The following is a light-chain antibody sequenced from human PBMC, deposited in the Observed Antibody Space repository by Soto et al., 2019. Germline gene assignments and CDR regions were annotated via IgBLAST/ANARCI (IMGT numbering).Light chain of an antibody. CDR3: RQSYSASIT. CDR2: AAS. CDR1: QTINNY. Sequence: DIQMTQSPSSLSASVGDRVTMTCRASQTINNYFNWYQQRPGKAPKLLIYAASSLKSRVPSRFSASASLKDFTLISSSLQPEDFATYYCRQSYSASITFGQGTRLEIK. J-gene: IGKJ5*01. V-gene: IGKV1-39*01.